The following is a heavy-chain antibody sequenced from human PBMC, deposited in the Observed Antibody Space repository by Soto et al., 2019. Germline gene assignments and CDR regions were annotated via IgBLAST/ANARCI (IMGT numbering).Heavy chain of an antibody. CDR3: ARGSSWQQLGWPFDY. Sequence: SEALSLTGAVYGGSRSRYYWSWIRQPPGKELEWIGEINHSGSTNYNPSLKSRVTISVDTSKNQFSLKLSSVTAADTAVYYCARGSSWQQLGWPFDYWGKGTLVTVS. V-gene: IGHV4-34*01. CDR2: INHSGST. J-gene: IGHJ4*02. CDR1: GGSRSRYY. D-gene: IGHD6-13*01.